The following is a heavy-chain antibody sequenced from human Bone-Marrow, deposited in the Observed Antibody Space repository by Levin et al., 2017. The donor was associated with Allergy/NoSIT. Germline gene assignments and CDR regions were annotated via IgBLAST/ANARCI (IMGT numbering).Heavy chain of an antibody. Sequence: TSSETLSLTCAVYGGSFSGYYWSWIRQPPGKGLEWIGEINHSGSTNYNPSLKSRVTISVDTSKNQFSLKLSSVTAADTAVYYCARVRWYYYDSSGYLNWGQGTLVTVSS. CDR2: INHSGST. J-gene: IGHJ4*02. CDR1: GGSFSGYY. CDR3: ARVRWYYYDSSGYLN. V-gene: IGHV4-34*01. D-gene: IGHD3-22*01.